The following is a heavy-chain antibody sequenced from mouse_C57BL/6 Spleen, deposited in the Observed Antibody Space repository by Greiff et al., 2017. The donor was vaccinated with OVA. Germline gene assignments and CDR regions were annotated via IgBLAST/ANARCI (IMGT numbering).Heavy chain of an antibody. J-gene: IGHJ4*01. V-gene: IGHV1-53*01. D-gene: IGHD1-1*01. CDR3: ASPVTAVVTPYYYAMDY. Sequence: QVQLQQPGTELVKPGASVKLSCKASGYTFTSYWMHWVKQRPGQGLEWIGNINPSNGGTNYNEKFKSKATLTVDKSSSTAYMQLSSLTSEDSAVYYGASPVTAVVTPYYYAMDYWGQGTSVTVSS. CDR1: GYTFTSYW. CDR2: INPSNGGT.